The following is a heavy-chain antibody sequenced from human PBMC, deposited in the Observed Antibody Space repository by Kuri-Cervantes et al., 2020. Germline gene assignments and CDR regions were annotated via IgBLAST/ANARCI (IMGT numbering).Heavy chain of an antibody. V-gene: IGHV3-48*01. CDR3: ARDTYGSGSYGVYYYYYMDV. CDR2: ISSSSSTI. Sequence: GESLKISCAASGFTFSSYSMNWVRQAPGKGLEWVSYISSSSSTIYYADSVKGRFTISRDNAKNSLYLQMNSLRAEDTAVYYCARDTYGSGSYGVYYYYYMDVWGKGTTVTVSS. CDR1: GFTFSSYS. J-gene: IGHJ6*03. D-gene: IGHD3-10*01.